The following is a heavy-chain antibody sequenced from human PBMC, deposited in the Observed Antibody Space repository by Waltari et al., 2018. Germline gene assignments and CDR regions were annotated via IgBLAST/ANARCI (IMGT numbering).Heavy chain of an antibody. Sequence: QVQLQESGPGLVKPSETLSLTCTVSGGSISSYYWSWIRQPPGKGLEWIGYIYYSGSTNYNPSLKGRVTISVDTSKNQFSLKLSSVTAADTAVYYCARGYYYDSPYFDYWGQGTLVTVSS. CDR1: GGSISSYY. CDR2: IYYSGST. V-gene: IGHV4-59*01. D-gene: IGHD3-22*01. J-gene: IGHJ4*02. CDR3: ARGYYYDSPYFDY.